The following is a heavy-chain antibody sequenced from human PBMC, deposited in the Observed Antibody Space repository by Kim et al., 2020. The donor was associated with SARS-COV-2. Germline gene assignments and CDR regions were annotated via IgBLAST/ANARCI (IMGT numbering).Heavy chain of an antibody. Sequence: SETLSLTCTVSGGSISSYYWSWIRQPPGKGLEWIGYIYYSGSTNYNPSLKSRVTISVDTSKNQFSLKLSSVTAADTAVYYCARVRSGYEPHYFDYWGQGTLVTVSS. J-gene: IGHJ4*02. CDR1: GGSISSYY. D-gene: IGHD5-12*01. V-gene: IGHV4-59*01. CDR3: ARVRSGYEPHYFDY. CDR2: IYYSGST.